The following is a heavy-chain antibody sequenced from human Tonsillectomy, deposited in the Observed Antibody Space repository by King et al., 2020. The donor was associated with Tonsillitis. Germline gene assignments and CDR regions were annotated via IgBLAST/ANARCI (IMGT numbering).Heavy chain of an antibody. CDR1: GFTVSSNY. CDR2: IYSGGST. Sequence: VQLVESGGGLVQPGGSLRLSCAASGFTVSSNYMSWVRQAPGKGLEWVSVIYSGGSTYYADSVKGRLTISRDNSKNTLYLQMNSLRAEDTAVYYCARDLGAAAGTSDYWGQGTLVTVSS. V-gene: IGHV3-66*01. CDR3: ARDLGAAAGTSDY. D-gene: IGHD6-13*01. J-gene: IGHJ4*02.